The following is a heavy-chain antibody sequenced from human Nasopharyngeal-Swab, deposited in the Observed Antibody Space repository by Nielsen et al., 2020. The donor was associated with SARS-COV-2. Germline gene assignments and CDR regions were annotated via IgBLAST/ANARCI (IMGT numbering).Heavy chain of an antibody. D-gene: IGHD5-12*01. CDR3: AKDGAYSGYDPAGWFDP. CDR2: ISSSSSTI. Sequence: VRQAPGKGLEWVSYISSSSSTIYYADSVKGRFTISRDNAKNSLYLQMNSLRAEDTAVYYCAKDGAYSGYDPAGWFDPWGQGTLVTVSS. V-gene: IGHV3-48*04. J-gene: IGHJ5*02.